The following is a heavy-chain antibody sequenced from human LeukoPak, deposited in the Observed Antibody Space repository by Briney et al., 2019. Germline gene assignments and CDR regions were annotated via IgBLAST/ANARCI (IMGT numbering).Heavy chain of an antibody. D-gene: IGHD6-19*01. Sequence: GASVKVSCKASGYTFTSYDINWARQATGQGLEWMGWMNPNSGNTGYAQKFQGRVTMTRNTSISTAYMELSSLRSEDTAVYYCARGRSSGPQFDPWGQGTLVTVSS. CDR1: GYTFTSYD. J-gene: IGHJ5*02. V-gene: IGHV1-8*01. CDR2: MNPNSGNT. CDR3: ARGRSSGPQFDP.